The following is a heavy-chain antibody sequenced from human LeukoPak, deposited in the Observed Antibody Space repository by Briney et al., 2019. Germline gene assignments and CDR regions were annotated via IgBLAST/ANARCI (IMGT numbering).Heavy chain of an antibody. D-gene: IGHD3-22*01. CDR1: GFTFSSYA. CDR3: ARVGNYYELGY. Sequence: GGSLRLSCAASGFTFSSYAMHWVRQAPGKGLEWVAVISYDGSNKYYADSVKGRFTISRDNAKKSLYLQMNSLRAEDTAVYYCARVGNYYELGYWGQGTLVTVST. V-gene: IGHV3-30*04. J-gene: IGHJ4*02. CDR2: ISYDGSNK.